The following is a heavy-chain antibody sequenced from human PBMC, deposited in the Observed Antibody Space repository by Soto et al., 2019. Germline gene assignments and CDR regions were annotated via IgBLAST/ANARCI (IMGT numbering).Heavy chain of an antibody. D-gene: IGHD3-10*01. V-gene: IGHV4-61*01. CDR1: GGSVSSGSYY. CDR2: IYYSGST. Sequence: PSETLSLTCTVSGGSVSSGSYYWSWIRQPPGKGLEWIGYIYYSGSTNYNPSLKSRVTISVDTSKNQFSLKLSSVTAADTAVYYCARESFGGSGSYARLYYYYYGMDVWGQGTTVTVLL. J-gene: IGHJ6*02. CDR3: ARESFGGSGSYARLYYYYYGMDV.